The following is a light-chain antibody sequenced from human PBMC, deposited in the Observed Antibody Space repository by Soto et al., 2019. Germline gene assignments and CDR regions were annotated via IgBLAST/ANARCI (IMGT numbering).Light chain of an antibody. Sequence: QSVLTQPPSVSAAPGQKVSIPCSGSSSNIGNNYVSWYQQLPGTAPKLLIYDTNKRPSGIPDRFSGSKSGTSATLDIAGLQTGDEADYYCGTWDSSLSTGDVFGTGTKVTVL. CDR2: DTN. V-gene: IGLV1-51*01. CDR3: GTWDSSLSTGDV. CDR1: SSNIGNNY. J-gene: IGLJ1*01.